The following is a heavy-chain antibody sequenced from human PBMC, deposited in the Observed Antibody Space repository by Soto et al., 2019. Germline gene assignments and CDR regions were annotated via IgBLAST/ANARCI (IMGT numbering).Heavy chain of an antibody. CDR2: IYPGDSDT. CDR1: GYKFTTFW. CDR3: ARVDGIRGSYFDF. J-gene: IGHJ4*02. D-gene: IGHD1-20*01. Sequence: PGESLKISCEGSGYKFTTFWIGWVRQMPGKGLEWMGIIYPGDSDTRYSPSFQGQVTISADESSGTAYLQWSSLKASDTAMYYCARVDGIRGSYFDFWGQGTLVTVFS. V-gene: IGHV5-51*01.